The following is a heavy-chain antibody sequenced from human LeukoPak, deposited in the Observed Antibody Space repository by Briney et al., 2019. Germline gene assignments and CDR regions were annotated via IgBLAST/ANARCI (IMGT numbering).Heavy chain of an antibody. V-gene: IGHV4-38-2*02. D-gene: IGHD2/OR15-2a*01. CDR1: GYSISSGYY. CDR3: ASPRADRSTWYAVDY. J-gene: IGHJ4*02. CDR2: IYYSSRT. Sequence: SETLSLTCTVSGYSISSGYYWGWIRQSPGKGLEWIGSIYYSSRTYYNSSLKSRVTISVDKSKNQFSLKLTSVTAADTAVYYCASPRADRSTWYAVDYWGQGTLVTVSS.